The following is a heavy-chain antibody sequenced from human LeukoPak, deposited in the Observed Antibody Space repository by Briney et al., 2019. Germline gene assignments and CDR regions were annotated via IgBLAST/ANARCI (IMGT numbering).Heavy chain of an antibody. Sequence: GESLKISCKGSGYSFTSYWIGWVRQIPGKGLEWMGIIYPGDSDTRYSPSFQGQVTISADKSISTAYLQWSSLKASDTAMYYCARRGRGYFDWLSQFDYWGQGTLVTVSS. V-gene: IGHV5-51*01. CDR3: ARRGRGYFDWLSQFDY. D-gene: IGHD3-9*01. CDR2: IYPGDSDT. J-gene: IGHJ4*02. CDR1: GYSFTSYW.